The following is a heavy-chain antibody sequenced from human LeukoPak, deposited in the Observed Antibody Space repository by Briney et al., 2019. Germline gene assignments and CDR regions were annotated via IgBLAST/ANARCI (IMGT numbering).Heavy chain of an antibody. D-gene: IGHD5/OR15-5a*01. Sequence: GGSLRLSCAASGFTFTNYWMSWVRQAPGKGLEWVANIKPDGSEKYFVDSVKGRFTIPRDNPKKSLYLQMNSLRAEDTAIYYCARDVSVSGMDVWGQGTTVTVSS. J-gene: IGHJ6*02. CDR3: ARDVSVSGMDV. CDR2: IKPDGSEK. CDR1: GFTFTNYW. V-gene: IGHV3-7*01.